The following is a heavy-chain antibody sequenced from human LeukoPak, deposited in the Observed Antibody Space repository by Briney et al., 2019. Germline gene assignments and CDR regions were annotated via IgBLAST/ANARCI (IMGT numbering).Heavy chain of an antibody. V-gene: IGHV3-48*02. D-gene: IGHD3-22*01. CDR3: ASGPRDYDSSGYFPIFEPKAEYYFDY. CDR1: GFTFSSYS. J-gene: IGHJ4*02. Sequence: GGSLRLSCAASGFTFSSYSMNWVRQAPGKGLEWVSYISSSSSTIYYADSVKGRFTTSRDNDKNPLYLQMKSLRDEDTAVYYCASGPRDYDSSGYFPIFEPKAEYYFDYWGQGTLVTVSS. CDR2: ISSSSSTI.